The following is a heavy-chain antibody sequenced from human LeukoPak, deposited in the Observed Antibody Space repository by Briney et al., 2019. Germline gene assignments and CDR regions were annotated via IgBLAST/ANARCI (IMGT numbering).Heavy chain of an antibody. J-gene: IGHJ6*02. V-gene: IGHV1-8*01. Sequence: ASVKVSCKASGYTFTSYDINWVRQATGQGLEWMGRMNPNSGNTGYAQKFQGRVTMTRNTSISTAYMELSSLRSEDTAVYYCARSPAPKDCSSTSCYRYYYYGMDVWGQGTTVTVSS. CDR2: MNPNSGNT. CDR1: GYTFTSYD. CDR3: ARSPAPKDCSSTSCYRYYYYGMDV. D-gene: IGHD2-2*02.